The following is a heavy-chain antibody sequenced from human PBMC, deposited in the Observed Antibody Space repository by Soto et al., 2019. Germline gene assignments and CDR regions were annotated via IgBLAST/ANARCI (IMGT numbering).Heavy chain of an antibody. V-gene: IGHV3-30*18. CDR3: AKGELQNYYYYYMDV. Sequence: QVQLVESGGGVVQPGRSLRLSCAASGFTFSRYGMHWVRQAPGKGLEWVAVISSDGSNKYYADSVKGRFTISRDNSKNTLYLQMNSLRAEDTAVYYCAKGELQNYYYYYMDVWGKGTTVTVSS. CDR1: GFTFSRYG. D-gene: IGHD3-10*01. J-gene: IGHJ6*03. CDR2: ISSDGSNK.